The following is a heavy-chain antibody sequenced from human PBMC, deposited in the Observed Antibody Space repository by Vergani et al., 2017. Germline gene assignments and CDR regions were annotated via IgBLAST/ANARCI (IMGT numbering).Heavy chain of an antibody. J-gene: IGHJ5*02. CDR2: IYYSGST. Sequence: QLQLQESGPGLVKPSATLSLTCSVSGASIRSSNYYWGWIRQPPGKGLEWIASIYYSGSTYYNPSLKSRVTISVDTSKHQFSLKLSSVTAAHTAVYFCARHSTVEWLVKLGWIDPWGKGILVTVSS. V-gene: IGHV4-39*01. D-gene: IGHD6-19*01. CDR1: GASIRSSNYY. CDR3: ARHSTVEWLVKLGWIDP.